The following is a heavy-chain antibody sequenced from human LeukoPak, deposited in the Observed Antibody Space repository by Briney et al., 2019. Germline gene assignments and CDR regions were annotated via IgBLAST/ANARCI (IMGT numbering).Heavy chain of an antibody. V-gene: IGHV3-11*01. CDR1: GFTFDDYA. CDR3: ARMGDTAMVDYYYYMDV. D-gene: IGHD5-18*01. Sequence: GGSLRLSCAASGFTFDDYAMHWVRQAPGKGLEWVSYISSSGSTIYYADSVKGRFTISRDNAKNSLYLQMNSLRAEDTAVYYCARMGDTAMVDYYYYMDVWGKGTTVTVSS. J-gene: IGHJ6*03. CDR2: ISSSGSTI.